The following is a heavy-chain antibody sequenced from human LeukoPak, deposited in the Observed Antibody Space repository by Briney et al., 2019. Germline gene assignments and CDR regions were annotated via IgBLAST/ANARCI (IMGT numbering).Heavy chain of an antibody. CDR3: ARGIVVVPAAIAPTYYSYMDV. Sequence: SETLSLTCTVSGGSISSYYWSWIRQPAGKGLEWIGRIYTSGSTNYNPSLKSRVTMSVDTSKNQFSLKLSSVTAADTAVYYCARGIVVVPAAIAPTYYSYMDVWGKGTTVTVSS. V-gene: IGHV4-4*07. CDR1: GGSISSYY. J-gene: IGHJ6*03. D-gene: IGHD2-2*01. CDR2: IYTSGST.